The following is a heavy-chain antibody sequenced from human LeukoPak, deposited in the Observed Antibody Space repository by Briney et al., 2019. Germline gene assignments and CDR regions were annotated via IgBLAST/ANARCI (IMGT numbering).Heavy chain of an antibody. V-gene: IGHV1-8*01. CDR1: GYTFTSYD. D-gene: IGHD2-8*01. Sequence: ASVKVSCKASGYTFTSYDIHWVRQATGQGLEWMGWMNPNSGNTGYAQKFQGRVTMTRNTSISTAYMELSSLRSEDTAVYYCARGLMVYAIGSYYFDYWGQGTLVTVSS. CDR2: MNPNSGNT. CDR3: ARGLMVYAIGSYYFDY. J-gene: IGHJ4*02.